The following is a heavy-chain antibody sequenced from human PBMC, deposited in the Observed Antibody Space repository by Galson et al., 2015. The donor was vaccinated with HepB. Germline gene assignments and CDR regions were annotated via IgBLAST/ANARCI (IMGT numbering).Heavy chain of an antibody. V-gene: IGHV1-18*01. Sequence: SVKVSCKASGYTFTSYGISWVRQAPGQGLEWMGWISAYNGNTNYAQKLQGRVTMTTDTSTSTDYMELRSLRSDDTAVYYCARVIVAASGTFDFDSWGQGTLVTVSS. CDR3: ARVIVAASGTFDFDS. CDR1: GYTFTSYG. CDR2: ISAYNGNT. J-gene: IGHJ4*02. D-gene: IGHD6-13*01.